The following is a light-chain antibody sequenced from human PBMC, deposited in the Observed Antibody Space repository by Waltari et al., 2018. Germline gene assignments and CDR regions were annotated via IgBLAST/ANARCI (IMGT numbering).Light chain of an antibody. V-gene: IGLV2-14*03. CDR1: SSDVGGHNS. Sequence: QSALTQPASVSASPGQSITISCTGASSDVGGHNSVSWYQQHPDKAPKLMIYDFTNLPSVVSSRFSGSKSGNTASLTISGLLAEDEADYYCSSYTSTSTMVFGGGTRLTVL. CDR2: DFT. J-gene: IGLJ3*02. CDR3: SSYTSTSTMV.